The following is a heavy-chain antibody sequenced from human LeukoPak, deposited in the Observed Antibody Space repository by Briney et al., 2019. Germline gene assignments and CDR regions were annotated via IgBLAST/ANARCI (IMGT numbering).Heavy chain of an antibody. V-gene: IGHV1-2*02. CDR1: GYTFTAYY. J-gene: IGHJ4*02. CDR2: INPNSGGT. CDR3: ARAIDVAATPDY. Sequence: ASVKVSCKASGYTFTAYYMHWVRQAPGQGHEWMGWINPNSGGTDYAQKFQGRVTMTRDTSITTAYMELSRLRSDDTAVYYCARAIDVAATPDYWGQGSLVTVSS. D-gene: IGHD2-15*01.